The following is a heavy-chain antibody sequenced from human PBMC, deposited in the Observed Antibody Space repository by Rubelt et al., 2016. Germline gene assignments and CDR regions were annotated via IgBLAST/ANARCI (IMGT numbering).Heavy chain of an antibody. CDR1: GGSFSGYY. V-gene: IGHV4-34*01. CDR3: AKSPLSPLAARNSYFDV. Sequence: QVQLQQWGAGLLKPSETLSLTCAVYGGSFSGYYWSWIRQPPGKGLEWIGEINHSGSTTYNPSLKSRVTILVDTSKNQFSLKLTLVTAAETAVYYFAKSPLSPLAARNSYFDVWGRGTLVTVSS. CDR2: INHSGST. J-gene: IGHJ2*01. D-gene: IGHD6-19*01.